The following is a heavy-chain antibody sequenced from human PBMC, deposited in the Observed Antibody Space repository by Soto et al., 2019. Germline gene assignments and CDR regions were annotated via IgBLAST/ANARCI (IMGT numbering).Heavy chain of an antibody. V-gene: IGHV1-8*01. Sequence: GASVKVSCKASGYTFTSYDINCVRQATGQGLEWMGWMNPNSGNTGYAQKFQGRVTMTRNTSISTAYMELSSLRSEDTAVYYCARAISLLGYCSSTSCPAPPVEAFDIWGQGTMVTVSS. J-gene: IGHJ3*02. D-gene: IGHD2-2*01. CDR2: MNPNSGNT. CDR3: ARAISLLGYCSSTSCPAPPVEAFDI. CDR1: GYTFTSYD.